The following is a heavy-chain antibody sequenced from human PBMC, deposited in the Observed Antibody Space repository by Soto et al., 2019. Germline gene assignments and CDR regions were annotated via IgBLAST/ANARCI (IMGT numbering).Heavy chain of an antibody. Sequence: GGSLRLSCVASGLTFGSRAMSWVRQAPGEGLQWVATITDNGGDAKYADSVRGRFTISRDNSKNTLYLQMNSLRAEDTAVYYCAKVVFDWLLYPYYYYGMDVWGQGTTVTVSS. D-gene: IGHD3-9*01. J-gene: IGHJ6*02. V-gene: IGHV3-23*01. CDR3: AKVVFDWLLYPYYYYGMDV. CDR1: GLTFGSRA. CDR2: ITDNGGDA.